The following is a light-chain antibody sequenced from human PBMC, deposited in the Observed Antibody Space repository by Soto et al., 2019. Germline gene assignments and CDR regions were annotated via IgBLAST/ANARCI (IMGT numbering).Light chain of an antibody. CDR2: GTS. Sequence: EIVLTQSPGTLSLSPGETATFSCRASQTVGTNFLAWYQQKPGQAPRLLMFGTSNRATDIPDRFGGSGSGTDFTLTISRLEPEDVAVYYCQHYSRTLPWTFGQGTKVEIK. J-gene: IGKJ1*01. CDR1: QTVGTNF. V-gene: IGKV3-20*01. CDR3: QHYSRTLPWT.